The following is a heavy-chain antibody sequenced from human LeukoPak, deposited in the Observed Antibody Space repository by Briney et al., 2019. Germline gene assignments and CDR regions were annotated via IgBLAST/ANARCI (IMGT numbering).Heavy chain of an antibody. CDR2: IYFSET. CDR1: GASFSDTTYY. J-gene: IGHJ3*02. D-gene: IGHD3-22*01. CDR3: ASPSKLVISRGGFDI. V-gene: IGHV4-39*01. Sequence: SETLSLTCTVSGASFSDTTYYWAWIRPPPGQGLKWFGSIYFSETKYNPSLKRRITISGDTSKNQFSLKLSSVTAADTARYYCASPSKLVISRGGFDIWGQGTMVTVSA.